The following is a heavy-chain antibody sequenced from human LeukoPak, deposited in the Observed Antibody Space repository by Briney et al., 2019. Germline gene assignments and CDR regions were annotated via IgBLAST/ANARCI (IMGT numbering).Heavy chain of an antibody. J-gene: IGHJ4*02. D-gene: IGHD3-10*01. CDR2: INHSGST. V-gene: IGHV4-34*01. Sequence: SETLSLTCAVYGGSFSGYYWSWIRQPPGKGLEWIGEINHSGSTNYNPSLKSRVTISVDTSKNQFSLKLSSVTAADTAVYYCARHKRSGSYYAPYYFDYWGQGTLVTVSS. CDR3: ARHKRSGSYYAPYYFDY. CDR1: GGSFSGYY.